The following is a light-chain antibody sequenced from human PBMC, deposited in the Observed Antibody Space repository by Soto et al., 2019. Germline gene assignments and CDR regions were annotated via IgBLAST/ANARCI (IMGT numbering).Light chain of an antibody. Sequence: EIVLTQSPGTLSLSPGERATLSCRASQSVSSSYLAWHRQSPGQAPRLLIYGASISATGIPVRFSGSGSGTAFTLTIRRLEPEAFAVYYWQRFGSSPSFGPGTTVDI. CDR1: QSVSSSY. V-gene: IGKV3-20*01. J-gene: IGKJ3*01. CDR2: GAS. CDR3: QRFGSSPS.